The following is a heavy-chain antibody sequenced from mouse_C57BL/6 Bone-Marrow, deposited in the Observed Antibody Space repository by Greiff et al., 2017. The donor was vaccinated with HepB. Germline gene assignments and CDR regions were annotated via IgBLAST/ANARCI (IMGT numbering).Heavy chain of an antibody. CDR3: SQYDGSSYVLNY. Sequence: VQLQQPGAELVKPGASVKLSCKASGYTFTSYWMHWVKQRPGQGLEWIGMIHPNSGSTNYNEKFKSKATLTVDKSSSTAYMQLSSLTSEDSAVYYCSQYDGSSYVLNYWGQGTTLTVSS. J-gene: IGHJ2*01. D-gene: IGHD1-1*01. CDR2: IHPNSGST. V-gene: IGHV1-64*01. CDR1: GYTFTSYW.